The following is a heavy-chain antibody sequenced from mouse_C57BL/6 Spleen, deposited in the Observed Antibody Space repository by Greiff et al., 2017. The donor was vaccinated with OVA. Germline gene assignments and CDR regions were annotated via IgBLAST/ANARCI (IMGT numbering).Heavy chain of an antibody. Sequence: LQESGPELVKPGASVKISCKASGYAFSSSWMNWVKQRPGKGLEWIGRIYPGDGDTNYTGSFKGKATLTADNSSSTAYMQLSSLTSKDSAVDFCARENYGNYEDAYWGQGTLVTVSA. CDR2: IYPGDGDT. V-gene: IGHV1-82*01. CDR3: ARENYGNYEDAY. J-gene: IGHJ3*01. D-gene: IGHD2-1*01. CDR1: GYAFSSSW.